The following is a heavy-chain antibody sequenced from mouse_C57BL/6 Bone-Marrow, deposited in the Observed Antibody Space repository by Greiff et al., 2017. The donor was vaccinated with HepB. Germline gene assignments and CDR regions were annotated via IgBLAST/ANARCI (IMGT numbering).Heavy chain of an antibody. CDR2: ISSGSSTI. CDR3: ARRSYYYGSSFPFAY. CDR1: GFTFSDYG. J-gene: IGHJ3*01. V-gene: IGHV5-17*01. D-gene: IGHD1-1*01. Sequence: EVQRVESGGGLVKPGGSLKLSCAASGFTFSDYGMHWVRQAPEKGLEWVAYISSGSSTIYYADTVKGRFTISSDNAKNTLFLQMTSLRSEDTAMYYCARRSYYYGSSFPFAYWGQGTLVTVSA.